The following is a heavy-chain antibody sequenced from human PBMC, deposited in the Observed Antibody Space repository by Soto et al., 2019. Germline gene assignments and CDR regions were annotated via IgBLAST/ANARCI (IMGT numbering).Heavy chain of an antibody. V-gene: IGHV4-30-4*01. CDR3: ARGRTLYSYGYSPRNYYYGMDX. J-gene: IGHJ6*02. CDR2: INHSGST. Sequence: PSETLSLTCTVSGGSISSGDYYWSWIRQPPGKGLEWIGEINHSGSTNYNPSLKSRVTISVDTSKNQFSLKLSSVTAADTAVYYCARGRTLYSYGYSPRNYYYGMDXWGQGTTVTVSS. CDR1: GGSISSGDYY. D-gene: IGHD5-18*01.